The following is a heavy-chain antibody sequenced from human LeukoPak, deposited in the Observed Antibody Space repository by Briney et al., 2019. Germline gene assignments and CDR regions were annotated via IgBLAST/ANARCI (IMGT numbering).Heavy chain of an antibody. V-gene: IGHV4-31*03. CDR3: ARDRFEDGMDV. D-gene: IGHD3-3*01. Sequence: KPSETLSLTCTVSGGSISSGGYYWSWIRRHPGKGLEWIGYIYYSGSTYYNPSLKSRVTISVDTSKNQFSLKLSSVTAADTAVYYCARDRFEDGMDVWGQGTTVTVSS. J-gene: IGHJ6*02. CDR2: IYYSGST. CDR1: GGSISSGGYY.